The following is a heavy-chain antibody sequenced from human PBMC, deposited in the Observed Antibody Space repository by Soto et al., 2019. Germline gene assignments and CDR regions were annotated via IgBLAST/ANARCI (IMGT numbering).Heavy chain of an antibody. Sequence: PSETLSLTCTVSGGSISSYYWSWIRQPPGKGLEWIGYIYYSGSTNYNPSLKSRVTISVDTSKNQFSLKLSSVTAADTAVYYCARGGPYDFWSGYYRLDYYYYMDIWGKGTTVTVSS. CDR2: IYYSGST. CDR1: GGSISSYY. V-gene: IGHV4-59*01. D-gene: IGHD3-3*01. CDR3: ARGGPYDFWSGYYRLDYYYYMDI. J-gene: IGHJ6*03.